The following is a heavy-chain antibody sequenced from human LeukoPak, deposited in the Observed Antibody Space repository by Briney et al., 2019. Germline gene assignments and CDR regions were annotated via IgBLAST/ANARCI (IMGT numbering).Heavy chain of an antibody. J-gene: IGHJ4*02. V-gene: IGHV4-34*01. Sequence: SETLSLTCAVYGGSFIGYYWSWIRQPPGKGLEWIGEINHSGSTNYNPSLKSRVTISVDTSKNQFSLKLSSVTAADTAVYYCARGRIAAAGKYFDYWGQGTLDTVSS. CDR2: INHSGST. CDR1: GGSFIGYY. D-gene: IGHD6-13*01. CDR3: ARGRIAAAGKYFDY.